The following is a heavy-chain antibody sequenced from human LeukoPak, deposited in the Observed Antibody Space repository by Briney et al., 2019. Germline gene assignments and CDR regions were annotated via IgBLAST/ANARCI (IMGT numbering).Heavy chain of an antibody. CDR1: GFTFSNAW. J-gene: IGHJ4*02. CDR2: IKSKTDGGTT. CDR3: TTGPPSGSFDY. D-gene: IGHD1-26*01. Sequence: GGSLRLSCAASGFTFSNAWMSWVRQAPGKGLEWVGRIKSKTDGGTTDYAAPVKGRFTISRDDSKNTLYLQMNSLKTEVTAVYYCTTGPPSGSFDYWGQGTLVTVSS. V-gene: IGHV3-15*01.